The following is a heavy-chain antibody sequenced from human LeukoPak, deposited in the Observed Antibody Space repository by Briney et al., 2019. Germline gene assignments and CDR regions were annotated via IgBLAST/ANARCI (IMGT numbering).Heavy chain of an antibody. D-gene: IGHD3-9*01. CDR3: ARSLATGYEEPYYYGMDV. CDR2: IYYSGRT. Sequence: SQTLSLTCTVSGGSISDDDYYWGWIRQRPGKGLEWIGYIYYSGRTYYNPSLKSRVIISVDTSKSQFSLKLSSVTVADTAVYYCARSLATGYEEPYYYGMDVWGQGTTVTVSS. V-gene: IGHV4-31*03. CDR1: GGSISDDDYY. J-gene: IGHJ6*02.